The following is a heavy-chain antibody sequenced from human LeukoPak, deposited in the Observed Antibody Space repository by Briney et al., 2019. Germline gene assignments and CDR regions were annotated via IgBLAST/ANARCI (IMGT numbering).Heavy chain of an antibody. CDR3: ATAGNYRFDY. Sequence: GGSLRLSCAASGFTFSSYSMNWVRQTPGKGLEWVSCISSSSSYIYYADSVKGRFTISRDNAKNTLYLQMDSLRADDTAVYYCATAGNYRFDYWGQGTLVTVSS. J-gene: IGHJ4*02. CDR1: GFTFSSYS. D-gene: IGHD1-7*01. V-gene: IGHV3-21*01. CDR2: ISSSSSYI.